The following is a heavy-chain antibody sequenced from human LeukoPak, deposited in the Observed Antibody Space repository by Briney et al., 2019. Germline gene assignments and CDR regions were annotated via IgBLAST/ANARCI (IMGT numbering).Heavy chain of an antibody. CDR1: GYSISSGYY. CDR3: ARENMVATMVDY. J-gene: IGHJ4*02. Sequence: SAPLYLNCTVSGYSISSGYYWGWIRQPPGKGPESIGGIYHSGSTYYNPSLKSRVTISVDTSKNHFSLKLTSVTAADTAVYYCARENMVATMVDYWGQGTLVTVSS. CDR2: IYHSGST. D-gene: IGHD5-12*01. V-gene: IGHV4-38-2*02.